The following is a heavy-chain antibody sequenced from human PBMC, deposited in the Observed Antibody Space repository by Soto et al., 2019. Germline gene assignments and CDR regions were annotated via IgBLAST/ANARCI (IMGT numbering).Heavy chain of an antibody. CDR2: ISGSGGST. CDR3: AKDPVGASHIPLNFDY. D-gene: IGHD1-26*01. J-gene: IGHJ4*02. CDR1: GFTFSSYA. V-gene: IGHV3-23*01. Sequence: QAGGSLRLSCAASGFTFSSYAMSWVRQAPGKGLEWVSAISGSGGSTYYADSVKGRFTISRDNSKNTLYLQMNSLRAEDTAVYYCAKDPVGASHIPLNFDYWGQGTLVTVSS.